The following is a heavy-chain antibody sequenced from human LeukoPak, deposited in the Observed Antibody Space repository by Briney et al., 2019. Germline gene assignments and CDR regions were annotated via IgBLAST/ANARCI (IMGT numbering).Heavy chain of an antibody. CDR3: AREGIVVVPAAAFDY. J-gene: IGHJ4*02. CDR1: GYTFTGYY. CDR2: INPNSGGT. V-gene: IGHV1-2*02. D-gene: IGHD2-2*01. Sequence: APVKVSCKASGYTFTGYYMHWVRQAPGQGLEWMGWINPNSGGTNYAQKFQGRVTMTRDTSISTAYMELSRLRSDDTAVYYCAREGIVVVPAAAFDYWGQGTLVTVSS.